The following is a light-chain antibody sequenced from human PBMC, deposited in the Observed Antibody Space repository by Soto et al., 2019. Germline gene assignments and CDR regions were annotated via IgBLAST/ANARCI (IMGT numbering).Light chain of an antibody. CDR1: QSVSSY. CDR3: QHRSNWPIT. Sequence: EIVLTQSPATLSLSPGERATLSCRASQSVSSYLAWYQQKPGQAPRLLFYGASNRATGIPARFSGSGSGTDFTLTISSLEPEEFAVYYCQHRSNWPITFGQGTRLEIK. CDR2: GAS. J-gene: IGKJ5*01. V-gene: IGKV3-11*01.